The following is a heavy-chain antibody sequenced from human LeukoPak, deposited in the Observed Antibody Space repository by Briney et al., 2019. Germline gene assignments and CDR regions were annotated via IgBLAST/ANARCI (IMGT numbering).Heavy chain of an antibody. Sequence: AASVKVSGKASGGAFSSYAISWVRQAPGQGLEWMGGIIPIFGTANYAQKFQGRVTITADESTSTAYMELSSLRSEDTAVYYCARDKGSDYYDSSGSSDAFDIWGQGTMVTVSS. D-gene: IGHD3-22*01. CDR2: IIPIFGTA. V-gene: IGHV1-69*13. J-gene: IGHJ3*02. CDR3: ARDKGSDYYDSSGSSDAFDI. CDR1: GGAFSSYA.